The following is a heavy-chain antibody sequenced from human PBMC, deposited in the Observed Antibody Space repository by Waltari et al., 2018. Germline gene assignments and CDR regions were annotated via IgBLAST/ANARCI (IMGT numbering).Heavy chain of an antibody. J-gene: IGHJ4*02. Sequence: QVQLQESCPGLVKPSETLSLPCVVSGYSIRSGYYWGWIRQPPGKGLERIGSIYHSGSTYYNPSLKSRVTISVDTSKNQFSLKLSSVTAADTAVYYCARHGTRITMTSSFEYWGQGTLVTVSS. V-gene: IGHV4-38-2*01. CDR2: IYHSGST. CDR3: ARHGTRITMTSSFEY. D-gene: IGHD3-3*01. CDR1: GYSIRSGYY.